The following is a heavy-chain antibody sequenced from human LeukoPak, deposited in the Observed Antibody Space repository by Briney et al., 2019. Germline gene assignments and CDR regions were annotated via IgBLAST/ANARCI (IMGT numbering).Heavy chain of an antibody. CDR1: GFTFSSYA. D-gene: IGHD6-19*01. V-gene: IGHV3-23*01. J-gene: IGHJ4*02. CDR2: ISGSGGST. Sequence: GGSLRLSCAASGFTFSSYAMSWVRQAPGKGLKWVSAISGSGGSTYYADSVKGRFTISRDNSKNTLYLQMNSLRAEDTAVYYCAKRSTIAVSGTAYYFDDWGQGALVTVSS. CDR3: AKRSTIAVSGTAYYFDD.